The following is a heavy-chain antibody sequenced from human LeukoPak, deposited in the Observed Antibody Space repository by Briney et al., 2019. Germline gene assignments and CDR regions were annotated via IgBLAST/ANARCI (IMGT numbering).Heavy chain of an antibody. D-gene: IGHD3-22*01. CDR2: IHHSGST. CDR3: ARTSSGVYYFDY. V-gene: IGHV4-38-2*02. Sequence: SETLSLTSTGYGYSISSRYYWRRTRQPPGEGLEWIGSIHHSGSTYYNPSLKSRVTISVDTSKNQFSLKLSSVTAADTAVYYCARTSSGVYYFDYWGQGTLVTVSS. J-gene: IGHJ4*02. CDR1: GYSISSRYY.